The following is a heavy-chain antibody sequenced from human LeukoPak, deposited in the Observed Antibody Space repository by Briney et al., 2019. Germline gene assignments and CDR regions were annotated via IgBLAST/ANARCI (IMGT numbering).Heavy chain of an antibody. CDR3: ARDVGAAASYYNGMDV. J-gene: IGHJ6*02. V-gene: IGHV4-30-2*01. CDR1: GGSISSGGYY. Sequence: PSETLSLTCTVSGGSISSGGYYRSWIRQPPGKGLEWIGYIYHSGSTYYNPSLKSRVTISVDRSKNQFSLKLSSVTAADTAVYYCARDVGAAASYYNGMDVWGQGTTVTVSS. CDR2: IYHSGST. D-gene: IGHD6-13*01.